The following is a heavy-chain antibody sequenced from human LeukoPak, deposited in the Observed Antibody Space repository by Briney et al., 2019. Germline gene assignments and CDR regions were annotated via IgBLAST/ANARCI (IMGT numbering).Heavy chain of an antibody. V-gene: IGHV3-23*01. CDR2: ISGSGGST. J-gene: IGHJ6*03. CDR1: KFNFNSYG. CDR3: AKEAWTSRGDSYFYYMDV. Sequence: AGGSLRLSCATSKFNFNSYGMTWVRQAPGKGLEWVSSISGSGGSTQYAASVQGRFTISRDNSKNTLYLQMNSLRVEDTAVYYCAKEAWTSRGDSYFYYMDVWGKGTTVTVSS. D-gene: IGHD2-2*01.